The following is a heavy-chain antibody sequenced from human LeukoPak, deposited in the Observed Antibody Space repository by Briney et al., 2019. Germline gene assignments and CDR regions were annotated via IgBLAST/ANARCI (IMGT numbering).Heavy chain of an antibody. D-gene: IGHD7-27*01. CDR3: ARDVTDWGPRYYYSTMDV. CDR1: GYTFTSYG. J-gene: IGHJ6*02. CDR2: IRVKDGNT. Sequence: ASVKVSCKASGYTFTSYGISWVRQAPGQGLEWMGRIRVKDGNTNYPQKFQGRVTMTTDTSTSTAYMELRSLRSDDTAVYYCARDVTDWGPRYYYSTMDVWGLGTTVTVSS. V-gene: IGHV1-18*01.